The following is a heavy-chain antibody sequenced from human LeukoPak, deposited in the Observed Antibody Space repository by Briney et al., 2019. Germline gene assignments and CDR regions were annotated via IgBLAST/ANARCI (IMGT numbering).Heavy chain of an antibody. Sequence: GGSLRLSCAASGFTFSSYAMSWVRQAPGKGLEWVSAISGSGGSTYYADSVKGRFTISRDNSKNTLYLQMNSLRAEDTAVHYCAKMSGGNPVLDYWGQGTLVTVSS. CDR3: AKMSGGNPVLDY. J-gene: IGHJ4*02. V-gene: IGHV3-23*01. CDR2: ISGSGGST. D-gene: IGHD4-23*01. CDR1: GFTFSSYA.